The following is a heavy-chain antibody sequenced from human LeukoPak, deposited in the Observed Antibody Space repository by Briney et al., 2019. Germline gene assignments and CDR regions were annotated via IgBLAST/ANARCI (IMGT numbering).Heavy chain of an antibody. CDR1: GGSISSYY. J-gene: IGHJ5*02. V-gene: IGHV4-4*07. CDR3: ARDQTRSIAAAGRAFDP. Sequence: PSETLSLTCTVSGGSISSYYWSWIRQPAGKGLEWIGRIYTSGSTNYNHSLKSRVTMSVDTSKNQFSLKLSSVTAADTAVYYCARDQTRSIAAAGRAFDPWGQGTLVTVSS. D-gene: IGHD6-13*01. CDR2: IYTSGST.